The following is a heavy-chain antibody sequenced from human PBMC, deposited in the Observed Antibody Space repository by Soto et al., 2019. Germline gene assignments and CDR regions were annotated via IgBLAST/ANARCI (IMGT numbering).Heavy chain of an antibody. J-gene: IGHJ3*02. V-gene: IGHV1-18*01. CDR2: ISAYNGNT. Sequence: ASVKVSCKASGYTFTSYGISWVRQAPGQGLEWMGWISAYNGNTNYAQKLQGRVTMTTDTSTSTAYMELRSLRSEDTAVYYCERSDFRGYSYGGDAFDIWGQGTMVTVSS. CDR1: GYTFTSYG. D-gene: IGHD5-18*01. CDR3: ERSDFRGYSYGGDAFDI.